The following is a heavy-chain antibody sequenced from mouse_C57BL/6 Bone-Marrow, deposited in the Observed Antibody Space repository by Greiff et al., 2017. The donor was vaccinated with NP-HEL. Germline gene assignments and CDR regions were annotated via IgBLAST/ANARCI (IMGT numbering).Heavy chain of an antibody. CDR1: GYTFTSYW. CDR3: ARRLYDGSSYPWFAY. Sequence: QVQLQQPGAELVKPGASVKLSCKASGYTFTSYWMHWVKQRPGQGLEWIGMIHPNSGSTNYNEKFKSKATLTVDKSSSTAYMQLSSLTSEDSAVYYCARRLYDGSSYPWFAYWGQGTLVTVSA. V-gene: IGHV1-64*01. J-gene: IGHJ3*01. CDR2: IHPNSGST. D-gene: IGHD1-1*01.